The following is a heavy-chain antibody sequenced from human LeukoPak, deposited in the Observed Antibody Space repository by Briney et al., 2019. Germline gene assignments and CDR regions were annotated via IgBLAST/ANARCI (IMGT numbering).Heavy chain of an antibody. CDR3: ARLYYYGSGSYHLWFDP. CDR1: GGSISSGGYY. CDR2: IYYSGST. J-gene: IGHJ5*02. Sequence: SQTLSLTCTVSGGSISSGGYYWSWIRQHPGKGLEWIGYIYYSGSTNYNPSLKSRVTISVDTSKNQFSLKLSSVTAADTAVYYCARLYYYGSGSYHLWFDPWGQGTLVTVSS. D-gene: IGHD3-10*01. V-gene: IGHV4-31*03.